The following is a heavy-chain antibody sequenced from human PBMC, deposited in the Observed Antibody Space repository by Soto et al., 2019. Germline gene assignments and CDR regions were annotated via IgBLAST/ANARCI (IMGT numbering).Heavy chain of an antibody. D-gene: IGHD1-1*01. J-gene: IGHJ6*02. V-gene: IGHV4-61*01. CDR1: GGSVSSGSYY. Sequence: QVQLQESGPGLVKPSETLSLTCTVSGGSVSSGSYYWSWIRQPPGQGLEWIGYIYYSGSTNYNPSLKSRVTISVDTSKNQFALKLSSVTAADTAVYYGARDSVSYPWTLDGMDVWGQGTTVTVSS. CDR2: IYYSGST. CDR3: ARDSVSYPWTLDGMDV.